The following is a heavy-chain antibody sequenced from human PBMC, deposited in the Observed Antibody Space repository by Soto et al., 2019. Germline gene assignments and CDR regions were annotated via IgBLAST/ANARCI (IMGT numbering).Heavy chain of an antibody. CDR1: GYTFTSYG. D-gene: IGHD1-26*01. V-gene: IGHV1-18*01. J-gene: IGHJ3*02. Sequence: QVQLVQSGAEVKKPGASVKVSCKASGYTFTSYGISWVRQAPGQGLEWMGWISAYNGNTNYAQKLQGRVTITTDTSTRTDYTELRSLRSDDTAVYYCARDENVKGSYSDIWGQGTMVTVSS. CDR3: ARDENVKGSYSDI. CDR2: ISAYNGNT.